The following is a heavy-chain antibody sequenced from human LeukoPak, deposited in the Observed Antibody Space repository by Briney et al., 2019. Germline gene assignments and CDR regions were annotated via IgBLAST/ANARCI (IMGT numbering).Heavy chain of an antibody. V-gene: IGHV1-69*01. J-gene: IGHJ6*02. D-gene: IGHD6-19*01. CDR2: IIPIFGTA. CDR3: ARAHGEYSSGWYVPPPYYYYYGMDV. Sequence: GSSVKVSCKASGGTFSSYAISWVRQAPGQGLEWMGGIIPIFGTANYAQKFQGRVTITADESTSTAYMELSSLRSEDTAVYYCARAHGEYSSGWYVPPPYYYYYGMDVWGQGTTVTVSS. CDR1: GGTFSSYA.